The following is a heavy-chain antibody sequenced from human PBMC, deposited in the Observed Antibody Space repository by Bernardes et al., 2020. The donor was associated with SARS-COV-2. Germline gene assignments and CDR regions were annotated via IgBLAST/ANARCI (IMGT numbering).Heavy chain of an antibody. D-gene: IGHD3-3*01. V-gene: IGHV3-21*01. CDR3: ARDREYYDFWSGYYSVYYYGMDV. Sequence: GGSLRLSCAASGFTFSSYSMNWVRQAPGKGLEWVSSISSSSYIYYADSVTGRFTISRDNAKKSLYLQMNSLRAEDTAVYYCARDREYYDFWSGYYSVYYYGMDVWGQGTTVTVSS. J-gene: IGHJ6*02. CDR2: ISSSSYI. CDR1: GFTFSSYS.